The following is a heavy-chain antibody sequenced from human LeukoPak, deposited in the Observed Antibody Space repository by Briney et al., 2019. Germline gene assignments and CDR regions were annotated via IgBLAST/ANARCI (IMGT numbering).Heavy chain of an antibody. V-gene: IGHV3-49*04. CDR3: TAQVFCSGRSCYSHWYFDL. CDR1: GFTFGDYA. J-gene: IGHJ2*01. Sequence: PRGSLRLSCTASGFTFGDYAMSWVRQAPGKGLKWVGFIRNKAYGGTTEYAASVKGRFTISRDDSKSFAYLQMNSLKTEDTAVYYCTAQVFCSGRSCYSHWYFDLWGRGTLVTVSS. CDR2: IRNKAYGGTT. D-gene: IGHD2-15*01.